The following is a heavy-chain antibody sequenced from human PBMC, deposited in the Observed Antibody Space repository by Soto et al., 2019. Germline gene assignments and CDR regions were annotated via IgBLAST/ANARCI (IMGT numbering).Heavy chain of an antibody. Sequence: QVQLVQSGAAVKKPGSSLKVSCKASGDIFNNYGLSWVRQAPGQGLECVGGIVPLSGIAKYAQKFQGRVTITADESTSTTYMELTNLQSDDTAIFFCASGIAVDRFEFWGQGTLVTVSS. CDR3: ASGIAVDRFEF. CDR1: GDIFNNYG. V-gene: IGHV1-69*01. CDR2: IVPLSGIA. J-gene: IGHJ4*02. D-gene: IGHD2-15*01.